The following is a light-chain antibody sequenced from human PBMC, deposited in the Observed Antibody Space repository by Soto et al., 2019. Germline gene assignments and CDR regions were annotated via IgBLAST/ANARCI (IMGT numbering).Light chain of an antibody. V-gene: IGKV3-20*01. Sequence: EIVLTQSPGTLSSSPGERATLSCRASQSVSSSYLAWYRQKPGQAPRLLIYAASSRATGIPDRFSGSGSGTDFTLTISRLEPEDFAVYYCQQYGSSSWTFGQGTKVDIK. CDR1: QSVSSSY. CDR2: AAS. J-gene: IGKJ1*01. CDR3: QQYGSSSWT.